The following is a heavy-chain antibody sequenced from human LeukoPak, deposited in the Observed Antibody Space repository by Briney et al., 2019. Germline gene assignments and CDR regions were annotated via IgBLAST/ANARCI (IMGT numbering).Heavy chain of an antibody. CDR1: GGSISSGGYY. CDR3: ARSLNYYGPGSFLLGY. Sequence: SETLSLTCTVSGGSISSGGYYWSWIRQHPGKGLEWIGYIYYSGSTYYNPSLKSRVTISVDTSKNQFSLKLSSVTAADTAVYYCARSLNYYGPGSFLLGYWGQGTLVTVSS. CDR2: IYYSGST. V-gene: IGHV4-31*03. D-gene: IGHD3-10*01. J-gene: IGHJ4*02.